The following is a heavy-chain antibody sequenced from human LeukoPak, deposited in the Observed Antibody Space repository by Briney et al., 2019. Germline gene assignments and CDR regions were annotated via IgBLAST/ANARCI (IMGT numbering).Heavy chain of an antibody. Sequence: SVKVSCKASGYTFTSYGISWVRQAPGQGLEWIGWISAYNGNTNYAQKLQGRVTMTTDTSTSTAYMELRSLRSDDTAVYYCARGPMITFGGVIVIREFDYWGQGALVTVSS. V-gene: IGHV1-18*04. CDR2: ISAYNGNT. CDR3: ARGPMITFGGVIVIREFDY. CDR1: GYTFTSYG. D-gene: IGHD3-16*02. J-gene: IGHJ4*02.